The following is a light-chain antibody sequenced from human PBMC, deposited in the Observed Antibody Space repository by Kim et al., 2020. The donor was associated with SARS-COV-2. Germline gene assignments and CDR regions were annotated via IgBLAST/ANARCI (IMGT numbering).Light chain of an antibody. CDR3: QQYNNWWT. J-gene: IGKJ1*01. CDR2: SAS. Sequence: ETVMTQSPATLSVSPGERATLSCRASQSVYSNLAWYQKKLGQAPRLLIYSASTRATGIQARFSGSGSGTEFTLTISSLQSEDFAVYYCQQYNNWWTFGQGTKVDIK. V-gene: IGKV3-15*01. CDR1: QSVYSN.